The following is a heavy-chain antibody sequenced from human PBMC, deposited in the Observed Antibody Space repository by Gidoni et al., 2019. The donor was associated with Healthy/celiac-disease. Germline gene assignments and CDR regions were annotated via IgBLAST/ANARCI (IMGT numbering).Heavy chain of an antibody. J-gene: IGHJ3*02. CDR1: GGTFSSYA. CDR3: ARGQFRGATSGHGMDAFDI. V-gene: IGHV1-69*01. CDR2: IIPIFGTA. D-gene: IGHD1-26*01. Sequence: QVQLVQSGAEVKKPGSSVKVSCKASGGTFSSYAISWVRQAPGQGLEWMGGIIPIFGTANYAQKFQGRVTITADESTSTAYMELSSLRSEDTAVYYCARGQFRGATSGHGMDAFDIWGQGTMVTVSS.